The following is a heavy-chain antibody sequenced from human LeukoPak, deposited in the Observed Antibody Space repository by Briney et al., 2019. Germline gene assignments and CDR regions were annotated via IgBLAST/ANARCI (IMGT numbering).Heavy chain of an antibody. CDR2: INTDGSST. D-gene: IGHD2-2*02. V-gene: IGHV3-74*01. Sequence: GGSLRLSCAASGFTFSTYTLHWVRQAPGKGLVWVSRINTDGSSTSYADSVKGRFTISRDNAKNTLYLQMNSLRAEDTAVYYCARANPVLYVDIWGQGTMVTVSS. CDR1: GFTFSTYT. J-gene: IGHJ3*02. CDR3: ARANPVLYVDI.